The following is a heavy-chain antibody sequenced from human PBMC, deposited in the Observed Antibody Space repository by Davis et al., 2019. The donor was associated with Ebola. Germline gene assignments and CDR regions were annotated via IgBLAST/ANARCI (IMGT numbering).Heavy chain of an antibody. CDR2: INHSGST. V-gene: IGHV4-39*07. J-gene: IGHJ4*02. Sequence: SETLSLTCTVSGGSISSSSYYWGWIRQPPGKGLEWIGEINHSGSTNYNPSLKSRVTISVDTSKNQFSLKLSSVTAADTAVYYCARGPTVAGVDYWGQGTLVTVSS. CDR1: GGSISSSSYY. CDR3: ARGPTVAGVDY. D-gene: IGHD6-19*01.